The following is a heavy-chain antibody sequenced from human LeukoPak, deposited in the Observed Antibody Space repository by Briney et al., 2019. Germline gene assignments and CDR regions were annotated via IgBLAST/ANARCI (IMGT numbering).Heavy chain of an antibody. CDR1: GYRFTNYG. D-gene: IGHD3-10*01. CDR2: ISTYNGNT. V-gene: IGHV1-18*01. J-gene: IGHJ4*02. Sequence: ASVKVSCKASGYRFTNYGISWVRQAPGQGLEWMGWISTYNGNTNYPENLQGRVTLTTDTSTSTVYMELRSLRSDDTAAYYCARDHSIYFYGSGSFADYWGQGNLVTVSS. CDR3: ARDHSIYFYGSGSFADY.